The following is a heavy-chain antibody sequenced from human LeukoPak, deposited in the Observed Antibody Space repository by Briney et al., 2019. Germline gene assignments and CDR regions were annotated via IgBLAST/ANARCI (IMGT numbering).Heavy chain of an antibody. CDR3: ARGRFYDYVWGSYRYHWFDS. J-gene: IGHJ5*01. D-gene: IGHD3-16*02. V-gene: IGHV4-34*01. CDR2: INHSGST. Sequence: SETLSLTCAVYGGSFSGYYWSWIRQPPGKGLEWIGEINHSGSTNYNPSLKSRVTISVDTSKNQFSLKLSSVTAADTAVYYCARGRFYDYVWGSYRYHWFDSWGQGTLVTVSS. CDR1: GGSFSGYY.